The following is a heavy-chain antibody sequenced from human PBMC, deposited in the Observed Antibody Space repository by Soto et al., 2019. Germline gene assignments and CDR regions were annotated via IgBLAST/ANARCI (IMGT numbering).Heavy chain of an antibody. D-gene: IGHD2-21*02. CDR2: IMNSGGRT. J-gene: IGHJ3*02. Sequence: EVQLLDSGGGLVQPGGSLRLSCAVSGFSFSNYVLGWVRQAPGKGLEWVSGIMNSGGRTYYADSVKGRFTVSRDDSKNTLSLQMSSLRAEDTAVYYCATRGGFCAGDSAGCAFDIWGPGTMVTVSS. CDR1: GFSFSNYV. CDR3: ATRGGFCAGDSAGCAFDI. V-gene: IGHV3-23*01.